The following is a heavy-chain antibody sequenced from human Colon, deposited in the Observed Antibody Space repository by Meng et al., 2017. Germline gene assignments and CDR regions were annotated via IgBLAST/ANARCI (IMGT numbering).Heavy chain of an antibody. J-gene: IGHJ4*02. CDR2: ISQSGTT. V-gene: IGHV4-4*02. CDR1: SGSISSSNW. Sequence: QVHLQEAGPGLVKPSGTLSLTLAVSSGSISSSNWWIWVRQPPGKGLEWIGEISQSGTTYYNPSLKSRVTITGDWSKNQFSLNLNSVTAADTALYYCVRQGMTSYSWGYWGQGTLVTVSS. D-gene: IGHD3-9*01. CDR3: VRQGMTSYSWGY.